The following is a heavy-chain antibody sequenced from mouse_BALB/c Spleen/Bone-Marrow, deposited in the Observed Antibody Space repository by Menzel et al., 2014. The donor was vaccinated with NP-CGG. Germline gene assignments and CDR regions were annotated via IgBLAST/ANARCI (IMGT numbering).Heavy chain of an antibody. CDR2: ISSKSTNYTT. V-gene: IGHV10-1*01. J-gene: IGHJ4*01. D-gene: IGHD2-4*01. CDR3: VRQDYDYPMDY. CDR1: GFTFNIYA. Sequence: EVHLVESGGGLVQPKGSLKLSCAASGFTFNIYAMNWVRRAPRKGLEWVARISSKSTNYTTCYADSVKDRFTISSDDSQSMLYLQMNSLKTEDTAIYYCVRQDYDYPMDYWGQGTSVTVSS.